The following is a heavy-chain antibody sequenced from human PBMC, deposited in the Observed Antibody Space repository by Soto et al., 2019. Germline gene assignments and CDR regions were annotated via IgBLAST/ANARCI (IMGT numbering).Heavy chain of an antibody. J-gene: IGHJ4*02. Sequence: QVQLVESGGGVVQPGRSLRLSCAASGFTFSSYGMHWVRQAPGKGLEWVAVISYDGSNKYYADSVKGRFTISRDNSKNTLYLQMNILRAEDTAVYYCAKALGDYCSGGSCYSRNFDYWGQGTLVTVSS. D-gene: IGHD2-15*01. CDR2: ISYDGSNK. V-gene: IGHV3-30*18. CDR3: AKALGDYCSGGSCYSRNFDY. CDR1: GFTFSSYG.